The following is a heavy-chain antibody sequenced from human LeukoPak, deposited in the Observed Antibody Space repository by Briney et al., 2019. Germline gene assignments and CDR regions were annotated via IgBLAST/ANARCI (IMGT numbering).Heavy chain of an antibody. CDR2: IYYSGST. D-gene: IGHD2-15*01. Sequence: PSETLSLTCTVSGGSISSSSYYWGWIRQPPGKGLEWIGSIYYSGSTYYNPSLKSRVTISVDTSENQFSLKLSSVTAADTAVYYCASLRRYCSGGSCYRNLLDYWGQGTLVTVSS. CDR3: ASLRRYCSGGSCYRNLLDY. V-gene: IGHV4-39*01. J-gene: IGHJ4*02. CDR1: GGSISSSSYY.